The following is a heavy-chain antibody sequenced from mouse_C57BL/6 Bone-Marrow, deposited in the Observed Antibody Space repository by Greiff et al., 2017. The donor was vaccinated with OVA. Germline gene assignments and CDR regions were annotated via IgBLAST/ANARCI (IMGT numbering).Heavy chain of an antibody. Sequence: VQLQQPGAELVMPGASVKLSCKASGYTFTSYWMHWVKQRPGQGLEWIGEIDPSDSYTNYNQKFKGKSTFTVDKSSSTAYMQLSSLTSEDSAVYYCARSAYYPFAYWGQGTLVTVSA. V-gene: IGHV1-69*01. CDR3: ARSAYYPFAY. CDR1: GYTFTSYW. J-gene: IGHJ3*01. CDR2: IDPSDSYT. D-gene: IGHD2-10*01.